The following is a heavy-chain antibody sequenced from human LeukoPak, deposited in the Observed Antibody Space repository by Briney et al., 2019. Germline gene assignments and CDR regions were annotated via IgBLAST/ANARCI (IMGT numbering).Heavy chain of an antibody. D-gene: IGHD5/OR15-5a*01. CDR3: AMSPGTFNI. J-gene: IGHJ3*02. V-gene: IGHV4-34*01. Sequence: PSETLSLTCAVYGGSLSGYYWSWIRQPPGKGLKWIGEINHSGSTKYNPSPKSRVTISIDTSKNQFSLKLSSVTAADTAMYFCAMSPGTFNIWGQGTMVTVSS. CDR2: INHSGST. CDR1: GGSLSGYY.